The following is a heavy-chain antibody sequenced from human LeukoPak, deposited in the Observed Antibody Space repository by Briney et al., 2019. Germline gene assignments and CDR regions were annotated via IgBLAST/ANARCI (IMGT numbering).Heavy chain of an antibody. D-gene: IGHD1-26*01. CDR3: ARRAKGSGSYDY. CDR1: GGSISGYY. J-gene: IGHJ4*02. Sequence: SETPSLTCSVSGGSISGYYWSWIRPPPGKGLEWIAYIHYSGSTNYNPSLKSRVTISVDTSKNQFSLKLSSVTAADTAVYYCARRAKGSGSYDYWGQGTLVTVSS. CDR2: IHYSGST. V-gene: IGHV4-59*01.